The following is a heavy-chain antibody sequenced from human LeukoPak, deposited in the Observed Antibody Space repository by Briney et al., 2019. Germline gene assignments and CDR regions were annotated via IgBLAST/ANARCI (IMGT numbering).Heavy chain of an antibody. J-gene: IGHJ4*02. Sequence: GGSLRLSCAASGFTFSDYYMSWIRQAPGKGLEWVSYISSSGSTIYYADSVKGRFTISRDNAKNSLYLQMNSLRSEDTAVYYCARDRPPAIAAAGAIDYWGQGTLVTVSS. CDR1: GFTFSDYY. D-gene: IGHD6-13*01. CDR2: ISSSGSTI. CDR3: ARDRPPAIAAAGAIDY. V-gene: IGHV3-11*01.